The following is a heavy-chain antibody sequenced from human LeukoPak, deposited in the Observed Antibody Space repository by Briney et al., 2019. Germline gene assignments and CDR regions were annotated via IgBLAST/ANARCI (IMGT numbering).Heavy chain of an antibody. CDR2: IYYSGST. V-gene: IGHV4-39*01. J-gene: IGHJ4*02. Sequence: SETLSLTCTVSGGSISSSIYYWGWIRQPPGKGREWFGSIYYSGSTYYNPSLKSRVTISVDTSKNQFSLKLSSVTAADTAVYYCASPGYSYGNYYFDYWGQGTLVTVSS. CDR1: GGSISSSIYY. CDR3: ASPGYSYGNYYFDY. D-gene: IGHD5-18*01.